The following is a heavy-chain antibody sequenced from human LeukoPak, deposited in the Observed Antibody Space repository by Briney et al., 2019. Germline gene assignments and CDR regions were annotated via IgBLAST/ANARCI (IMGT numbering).Heavy chain of an antibody. CDR1: GFTFSSYA. V-gene: IGHV3-23*01. Sequence: GGSLRLSCAASGFTFSSYAMSWVRQAPGKGLEWVSAISGSGGSTYYADSVKGRFTISRDNSKNTLYLQMNRLRAEDTAVYYCAGDCSGGSCFDAFDIWGQGTMVTVSS. J-gene: IGHJ3*02. CDR3: AGDCSGGSCFDAFDI. D-gene: IGHD2-15*01. CDR2: ISGSGGST.